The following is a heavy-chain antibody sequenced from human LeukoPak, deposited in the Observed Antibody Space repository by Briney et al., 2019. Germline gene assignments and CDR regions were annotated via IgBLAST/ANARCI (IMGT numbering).Heavy chain of an antibody. CDR3: ARNIGWYVNDH. Sequence: PSETLSLTCNVSGGSLTNYYWTWIRQPPGKGLEWIGCIRYSGSANYNPSLRSRVTLSVDTSKNQFSLKVNSVTAADTAVYYCARNIGWYVNDHWGQGALVTVSS. D-gene: IGHD6-19*01. CDR2: IRYSGSA. V-gene: IGHV4-59*01. CDR1: GGSLTNYY. J-gene: IGHJ4*02.